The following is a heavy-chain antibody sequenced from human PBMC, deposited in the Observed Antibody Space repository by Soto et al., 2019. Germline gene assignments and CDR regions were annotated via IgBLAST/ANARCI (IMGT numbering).Heavy chain of an antibody. V-gene: IGHV4-4*02. CDR1: GDSITNNHW. CDR2: IYHTGHA. D-gene: IGHD3-16*01. Sequence: PSETLSLTXTVYGDSITNNHWWTWVRQSPGKGPEMIGEIYHTGHANYNPSLNSRVAISVDKSKNQFSLTLNSVTAADTAVYYCASKLGPYYYGLDVWGQGTTVTVSS. J-gene: IGHJ6*02. CDR3: ASKLGPYYYGLDV.